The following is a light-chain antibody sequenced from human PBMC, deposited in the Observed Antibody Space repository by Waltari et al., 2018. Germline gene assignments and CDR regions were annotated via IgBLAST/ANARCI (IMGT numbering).Light chain of an antibody. CDR3: QVWADSSDFV. Sequence: SYVLTQPPSVSVAPGQTARITCGGNSVGSKSVHWYQRKPGQAPVVVVYDDTERPSGIPDRFSGSNSENTATLTINSVEAGDEADYFCQVWADSSDFVFGSGTKVTVL. J-gene: IGLJ1*01. V-gene: IGLV3-21*02. CDR1: SVGSKS. CDR2: DDT.